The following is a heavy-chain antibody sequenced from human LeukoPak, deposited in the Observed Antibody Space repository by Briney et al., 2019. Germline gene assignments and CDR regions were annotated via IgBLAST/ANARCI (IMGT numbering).Heavy chain of an antibody. CDR2: ISSSSSYI. V-gene: IGHV3-21*01. D-gene: IGHD2-8*01. CDR3: ARDPGIVLMVYAIDY. J-gene: IGHJ4*02. CDR1: GFTFSSYS. Sequence: GGSLRLSCAASGFTFSSYSMNWVRQAPGEGLEWVSSISSSSSYIYYADSVKGRFTISRDNAKNSLYLQMNNLRAEDTAVYYCARDPGIVLMVYAIDYWGQGTLVTVSS.